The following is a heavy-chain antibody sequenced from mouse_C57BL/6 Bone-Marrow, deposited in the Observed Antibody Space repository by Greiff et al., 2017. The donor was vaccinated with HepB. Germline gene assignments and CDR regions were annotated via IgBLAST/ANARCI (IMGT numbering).Heavy chain of an antibody. V-gene: IGHV1-69*01. Sequence: VQLQQPGAELVMPGASVKLSCKASGYTFTSYWMHWVKQRPGQGLEWIGEIDPSDSYTNYNQKFKGKSTLTVDKSSSTAYMQLSSLTSEDSAVYYCARSPYSNLYYAMDYWGQGTSVTVSS. J-gene: IGHJ4*01. D-gene: IGHD2-5*01. CDR1: GYTFTSYW. CDR2: IDPSDSYT. CDR3: ARSPYSNLYYAMDY.